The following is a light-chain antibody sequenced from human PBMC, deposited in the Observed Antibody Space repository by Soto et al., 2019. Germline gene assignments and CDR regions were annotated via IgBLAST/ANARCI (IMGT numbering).Light chain of an antibody. CDR2: DVS. V-gene: IGKV1-5*01. Sequence: DIQMTQSPSTLSASVGDRVTITCRASQSISTRLAWYQQKPGKAPNLLIYDVSSLESGVPSRFSGGGSGTEFTLTISSLQPDEFATYCCQQYNSYPRTFGQGTKLEIK. J-gene: IGKJ2*01. CDR1: QSISTR. CDR3: QQYNSYPRT.